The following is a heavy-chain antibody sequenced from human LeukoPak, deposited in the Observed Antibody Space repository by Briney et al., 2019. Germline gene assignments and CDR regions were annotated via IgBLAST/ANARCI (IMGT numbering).Heavy chain of an antibody. CDR2: IHYGGST. V-gene: IGHV4-39*01. CDR1: SGSISSRNYY. D-gene: IGHD6-19*01. J-gene: IGHJ6*02. Sequence: PSETLSLTCTVSSGSISSRNYYWGWIRQPPGKGLEWIGSIHYGGSTYYNPSLKSPVTISVDTSKNQISLRLSSVTAADTAVYYCARRSGWMEYYYYGMDVWGQGTTVTV. CDR3: ARRSGWMEYYYYGMDV.